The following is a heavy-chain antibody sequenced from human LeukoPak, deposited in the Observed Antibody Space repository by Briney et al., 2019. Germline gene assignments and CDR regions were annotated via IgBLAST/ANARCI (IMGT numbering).Heavy chain of an antibody. V-gene: IGHV4-59*01. D-gene: IGHD2-15*01. CDR1: GGSISSYY. CDR2: IYYSGST. J-gene: IGHJ4*02. CDR3: ARKISYISVFDY. Sequence: KPSETLSLTCTVSGGSISSYYWSWIRQPPGKGLEWIGYIYYSGSTNYNPSLKSRVTISVDTSKNQFSLKLSSVTAADTAVYYCARKISYISVFDYWGQGTLVTVSS.